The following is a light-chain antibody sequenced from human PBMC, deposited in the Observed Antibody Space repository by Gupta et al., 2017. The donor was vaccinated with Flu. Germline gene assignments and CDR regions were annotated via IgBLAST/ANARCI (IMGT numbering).Light chain of an antibody. V-gene: IGKV3-20*01. Sequence: IGLTQSPGTLSFSPGERATLPCRASQRVSSSYLAWYQQKPGQAPRLLIYGASSRATGIPDRFSGSGSGTDFTLTISRLEPEDFAVYYCQQDGSSPRTFGQGTRLEMK. CDR1: QRVSSSY. CDR3: QQDGSSPRT. CDR2: GAS. J-gene: IGKJ5*01.